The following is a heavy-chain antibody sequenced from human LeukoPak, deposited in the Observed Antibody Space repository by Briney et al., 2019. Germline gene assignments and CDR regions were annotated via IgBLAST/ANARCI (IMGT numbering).Heavy chain of an antibody. Sequence: GGSLRLSCAASGFTFDNYAMHWVRQASAKGLEWVAVISYGGNNEFYANSVKGRFTISRDNSKNTLYLQMNSLRAEDTAVYYCAKGAIAARPNYYYYYGMDVWGQGTTVTVSS. CDR3: AKGAIAARPNYYYYYGMDV. CDR1: GFTFDNYA. D-gene: IGHD6-6*01. CDR2: ISYGGNNE. V-gene: IGHV3-30-3*01. J-gene: IGHJ6*02.